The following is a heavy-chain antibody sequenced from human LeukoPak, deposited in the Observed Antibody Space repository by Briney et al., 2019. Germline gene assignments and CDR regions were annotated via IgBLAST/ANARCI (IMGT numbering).Heavy chain of an antibody. CDR1: GYTFTSYG. Sequence: ASVKVSCKASGYTFTSYGISWVRQAPGQGLEWMGWISAYNVNTNYAQKLQGRVTMNTDTSTSTAYMELRGLRSDDTAVYYCAREGRDYYDSSEWGQGTLVTVSS. J-gene: IGHJ4*02. CDR3: AREGRDYYDSSE. V-gene: IGHV1-18*01. D-gene: IGHD3-22*01. CDR2: ISAYNVNT.